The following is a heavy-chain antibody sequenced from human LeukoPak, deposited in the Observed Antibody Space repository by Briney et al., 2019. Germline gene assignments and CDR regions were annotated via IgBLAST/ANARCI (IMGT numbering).Heavy chain of an antibody. J-gene: IGHJ4*02. CDR3: MTGGNYYDSSGYLFDY. CDR1: RGTFTSYA. V-gene: IGHV1-69*05. Sequence: ASVKVSYKASRGTFTSYAISWLRQAPGQGREWMGGTIPIFGTTNYSHKFQGRVTITTYESTSTAYMWLSRLTSEDPAACFCMTGGNYYDSSGYLFDYWGQGTLVTVSS. D-gene: IGHD3-22*01. CDR2: TIPIFGTT.